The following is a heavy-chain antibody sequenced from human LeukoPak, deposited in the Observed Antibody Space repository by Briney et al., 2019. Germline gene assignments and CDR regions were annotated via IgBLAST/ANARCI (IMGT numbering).Heavy chain of an antibody. V-gene: IGHV4-61*10. CDR2: IYYSGST. CDR1: GGSISSGSYY. Sequence: SETLSLTCTVSGGSISSGSYYWSWIRQPAGKGLEWIGYIYYSGSTNYNPSLKSRVTISVDTSKNQFSLKLSSVTAADTAVYYCARSVGATLIDYWGQGTLVTVSS. CDR3: ARSVGATLIDY. D-gene: IGHD1-26*01. J-gene: IGHJ4*02.